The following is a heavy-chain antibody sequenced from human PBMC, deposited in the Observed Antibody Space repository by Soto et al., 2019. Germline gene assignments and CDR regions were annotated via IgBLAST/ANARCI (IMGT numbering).Heavy chain of an antibody. Sequence: SVSNAWMNWVRQAPGKGLEWVGRIKSKTDGGTTDYAAPVKGRFTISRDDSKNTLYLQMNSLKTEDTAVYYCTTAPFYGGKSWGQGTLVTVSS. CDR2: IKSKTDGGTT. CDR1: SVSNAW. D-gene: IGHD4-17*01. J-gene: IGHJ4*02. V-gene: IGHV3-15*07. CDR3: TTAPFYGGKS.